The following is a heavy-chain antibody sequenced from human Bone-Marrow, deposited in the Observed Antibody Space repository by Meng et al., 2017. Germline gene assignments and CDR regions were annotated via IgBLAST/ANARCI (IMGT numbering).Heavy chain of an antibody. J-gene: IGHJ4*02. V-gene: IGHV3-48*03. D-gene: IGHD2-15*01. CDR3: ATWSLYFDY. CDR2: ISGSGGNT. Sequence: GESLKISCVASGFTFSSYEMNWVRQAPGKGLEWVAYISGSGGNTYYVDSVKGRFAISRVNAKNSLYLQMNSLRAEDTAIYYCATWSLYFDYWGQGTLVTVSS. CDR1: GFTFSSYE.